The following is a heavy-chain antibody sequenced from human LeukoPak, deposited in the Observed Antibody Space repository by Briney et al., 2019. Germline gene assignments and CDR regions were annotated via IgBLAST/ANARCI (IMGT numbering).Heavy chain of an antibody. CDR2: ISSSSSYI. D-gene: IGHD3-3*01. Sequence: GGSLRLSCAASGFTFSSYSMNWVRQAPGKGLEWVSSISSSSSYIYYADSVKGRFTISRDNAKNSLYLQMNSLRAEDTAVYYCASLSTIFGVEYYFDYWGQGTLVTVSS. J-gene: IGHJ4*02. CDR3: ASLSTIFGVEYYFDY. V-gene: IGHV3-21*01. CDR1: GFTFSSYS.